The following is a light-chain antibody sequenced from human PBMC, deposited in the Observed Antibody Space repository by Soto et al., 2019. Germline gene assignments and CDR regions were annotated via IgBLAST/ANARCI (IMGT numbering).Light chain of an antibody. V-gene: IGLV4-69*01. CDR2: LNSDGSH. J-gene: IGLJ2*01. Sequence: QSVLTQSPSASASLGASVKLTCTLSSGHSNYAIAWHQQQSEKGPRYLMKLNSDGSHRKGDGIPDRFSGSSSGAERYLTISRLQSEDEADYYCQTWGSGIVVFGGGTKVTVL. CDR3: QTWGSGIVV. CDR1: SGHSNYA.